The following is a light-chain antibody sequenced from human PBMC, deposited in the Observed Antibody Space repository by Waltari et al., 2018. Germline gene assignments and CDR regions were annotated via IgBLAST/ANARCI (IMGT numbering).Light chain of an antibody. Sequence: QSALTQPASVSGSPGQSITISCTGTSSDVGTYNLVSWYQYHSGKGPKVMIYEGSKRPSGVSNRFSGPESGNTASLTIAGLQAEDEADYYCCSYAGGTTSVLFGGGTKLTVL. CDR1: SSDVGTYNL. J-gene: IGLJ2*01. CDR2: EGS. V-gene: IGLV2-23*01. CDR3: CSYAGGTTSVL.